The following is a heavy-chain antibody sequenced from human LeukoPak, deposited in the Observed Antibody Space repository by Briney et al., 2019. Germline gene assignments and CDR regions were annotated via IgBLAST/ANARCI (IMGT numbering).Heavy chain of an antibody. CDR1: GYTFTSYA. CDR2: MNPNSGNT. CDR3: ARVIRRLGYYFDY. Sequence: ASVKVSCKASGYTFTSYAMNWVRQATGQGLEWMGWMNPNSGNTGYAQKFQGRVTMTRNTSISTAYMELSSLRSEDTAVYYCARVIRRLGYYFDYWGQGTLVTVSS. V-gene: IGHV1-8*02. D-gene: IGHD3-9*01. J-gene: IGHJ4*02.